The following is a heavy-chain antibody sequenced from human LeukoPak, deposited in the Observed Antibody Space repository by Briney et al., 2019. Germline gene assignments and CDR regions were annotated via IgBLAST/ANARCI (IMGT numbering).Heavy chain of an antibody. J-gene: IGHJ4*02. V-gene: IGHV3-30*18. CDR2: ISNDGRVQ. CDR3: TKEGGPMSVTTERYSFDH. Sequence: GRSRSLSCAASEFTISNFGMHWVRQAPGKGLEWVAVISNDGRVQYYADSVKGRFTISRDNSKNTLSLQMNSLGAEDTAVYFCTKEGGPMSVTTERYSFDHWGQGTLVTVSS. CDR1: EFTISNFG. D-gene: IGHD4-17*01.